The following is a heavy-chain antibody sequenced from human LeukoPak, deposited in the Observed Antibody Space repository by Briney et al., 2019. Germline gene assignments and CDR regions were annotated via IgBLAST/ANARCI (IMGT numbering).Heavy chain of an antibody. Sequence: ASVKVSCKASGYTFPSYFMHWVRQAPGQGLEWMGIINPTGGSTTYAQKFQGRVTMTRDTSTSTVFMELSSLRSDDTAVYYCARTAARRFDYWGQGTLVTVSS. CDR2: INPTGGST. CDR1: GYTFPSYF. D-gene: IGHD6-6*01. CDR3: ARTAARRFDY. V-gene: IGHV1-46*01. J-gene: IGHJ4*02.